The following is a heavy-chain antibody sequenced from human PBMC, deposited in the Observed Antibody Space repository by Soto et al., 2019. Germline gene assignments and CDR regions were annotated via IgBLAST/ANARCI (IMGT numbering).Heavy chain of an antibody. CDR3: ASDRSSGYSYGYGIGCWCDP. V-gene: IGHV1-69*01. D-gene: IGHD5-18*01. Sequence: QVQLVQSGAEVKKPGSSVKVSCKASGGTFSSYAISWVRQAPGQGLEWMGGIIPIFGTANYAQKFQGRVTITADESTSTAYMELSSLRSEDTAVYYCASDRSSGYSYGYGIGCWCDPWGQGTLVTVSS. J-gene: IGHJ5*02. CDR2: IIPIFGTA. CDR1: GGTFSSYA.